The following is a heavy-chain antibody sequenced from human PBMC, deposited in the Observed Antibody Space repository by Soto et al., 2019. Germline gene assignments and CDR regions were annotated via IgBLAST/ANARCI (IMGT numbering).Heavy chain of an antibody. V-gene: IGHV3-11*03. J-gene: IGHJ4*02. D-gene: IGHD3-16*01. CDR1: GFTFSDYY. Sequence: PGGSLRLSCAASGFTFSDYYMSWIRQAPGKGLEWVSYISSSRTYTNYADSVKGRFTISRDNAKNSLYLQMNSLRAEDTAVYYCARTPLGEDNYFDYWGQGTLVTVSS. CDR3: ARTPLGEDNYFDY. CDR2: ISSSRTYT.